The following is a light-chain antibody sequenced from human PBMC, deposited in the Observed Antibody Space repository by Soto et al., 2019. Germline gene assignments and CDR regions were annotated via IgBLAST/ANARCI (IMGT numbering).Light chain of an antibody. CDR3: QQASSFPIT. CDR2: GAS. V-gene: IGKV1-12*01. J-gene: IGKJ5*01. Sequence: DIQLAQSPSSVSASVGDRVTITCRASQGLAGWLGWYQQKPGTAPKLLISGASSLQNGVPSRFSGNGSGTDFSLTISSLQPDDLATYFCQQASSFPITFGHGTRLEFK. CDR1: QGLAGW.